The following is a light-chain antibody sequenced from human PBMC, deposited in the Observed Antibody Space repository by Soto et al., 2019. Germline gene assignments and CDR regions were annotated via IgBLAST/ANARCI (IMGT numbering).Light chain of an antibody. CDR2: KAS. CDR3: QQYNSYPWT. V-gene: IGKV1-5*03. J-gene: IGKJ1*01. CDR1: QSISSW. Sequence: DIQMTQSPSTLSASVGDRVTITCRASQSISSWLAWYQQKPGKAPKLLIYKASSLESGVPSRFSGSGSGTDVALTISSLQPDDFATYYCQQYNSYPWTFGQGTKVELK.